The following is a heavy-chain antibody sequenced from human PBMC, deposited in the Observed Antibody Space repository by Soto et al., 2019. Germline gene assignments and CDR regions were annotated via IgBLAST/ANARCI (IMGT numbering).Heavy chain of an antibody. CDR2: ISGSGGST. V-gene: IGHV3-23*01. J-gene: IGHJ4*02. Sequence: PGGSLRLSCAASGFTFSSYAMIWVRQAPGKGLEWVSAISGSGGSTYYADSVKGRFTISRDNSKNTLYLQMNSLRAEDTAVYYCAKNYDYGGNPNYFDYWGQGTLVTVSS. CDR3: AKNYDYGGNPNYFDY. D-gene: IGHD4-17*01. CDR1: GFTFSSYA.